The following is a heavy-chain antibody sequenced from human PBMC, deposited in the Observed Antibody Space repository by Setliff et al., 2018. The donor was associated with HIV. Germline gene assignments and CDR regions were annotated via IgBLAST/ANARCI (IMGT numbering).Heavy chain of an antibody. Sequence: SETLSLTCTVSGGSISNSNYFWGWVRQPPGKGLERIGTIYYTGSTYYNPSLKSRVTIFVDTSKSQFSLKLSSVTAADTAVYSCARLRVKQLVPEALDIWGQGTMVTVSS. J-gene: IGHJ3*02. CDR3: ARLRVKQLVPEALDI. CDR2: IYYTGST. V-gene: IGHV4-39*01. CDR1: GGSISNSNYF. D-gene: IGHD6-6*01.